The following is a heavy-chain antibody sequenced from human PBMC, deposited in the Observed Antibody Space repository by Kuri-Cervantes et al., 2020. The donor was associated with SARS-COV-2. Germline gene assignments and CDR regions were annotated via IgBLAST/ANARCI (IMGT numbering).Heavy chain of an antibody. CDR3: AGGREEYSSSPDYYYYYMDV. D-gene: IGHD6-6*01. CDR2: IIPIFGTA. CDR1: GGTFSSYA. J-gene: IGHJ6*03. Sequence: SVKVSCKASGGTFSSYAISWVRQAPGQGLEWMGGIIPIFGTANYAQKFQGRVTITTDESTSTAYMELSSLRSEDTAAYYCAGGREEYSSSPDYYYYYMDVWGKGTTVTVSS. V-gene: IGHV1-69*05.